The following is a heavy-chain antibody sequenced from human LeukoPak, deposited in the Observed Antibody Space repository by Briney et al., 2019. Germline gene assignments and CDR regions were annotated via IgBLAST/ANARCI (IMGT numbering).Heavy chain of an antibody. CDR1: GFTFSSHG. J-gene: IGHJ1*01. V-gene: IGHV3-23*01. CDR2: ISPSGGIT. Sequence: GGSLRLSCAASGFTFSSHGVNWVRQAPGKGLEWVSGISPSGGITYYTDSVKGRFTISRDNSKNTVSLQMNSLRGDDTAVYYCAKDGAWGRYKDWGQGTLVTVSS. D-gene: IGHD3-16*01. CDR3: AKDGAWGRYKD.